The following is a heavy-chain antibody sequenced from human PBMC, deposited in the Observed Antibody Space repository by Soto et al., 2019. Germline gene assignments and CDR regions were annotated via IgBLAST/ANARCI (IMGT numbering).Heavy chain of an antibody. J-gene: IGHJ3*02. V-gene: IGHV3-30*03. CDR2: ISFDGSEK. CDR1: GFTFSIYG. D-gene: IGHD1-26*01. CDR3: ARDRRLYYSDAFDI. Sequence: QVQLVESGGGVVQPGRSLRLSCAASGFTFSIYGMQWVRHAPGKGLEWVAMISFDGSEKYYTDSVKGRFHISRDSSKNTMYLQMDSLRVEDTAVYYCARDRRLYYSDAFDIWGQGTTVTVSS.